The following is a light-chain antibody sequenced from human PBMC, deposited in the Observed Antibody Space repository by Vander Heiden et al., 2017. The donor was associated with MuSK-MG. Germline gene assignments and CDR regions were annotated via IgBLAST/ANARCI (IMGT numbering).Light chain of an antibody. CDR1: QSISTY. Sequence: DIQMTQSPSYLSASVGGRVTITCRASQSISTYLHWYQQKPGKTPNLLISEASTLQSAVASRFSGSGSGTAFTPTISSLQPEDFATYYCQQSYNVLWTFGPGTKVEFK. J-gene: IGKJ1*01. CDR3: QQSYNVLWT. V-gene: IGKV1-39*01. CDR2: EAS.